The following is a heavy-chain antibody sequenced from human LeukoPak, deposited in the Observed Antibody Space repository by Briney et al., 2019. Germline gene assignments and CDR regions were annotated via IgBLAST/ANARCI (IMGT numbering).Heavy chain of an antibody. CDR2: ISYSGST. D-gene: IGHD1-1*01. Sequence: SETLSLTCTVSGGSIRSDYWSWIRQPPGKGLEWIGYISYSGSTNYNPSLKSRVTISVDTSKNRFSLKLSSVTAADTAVYSCARAVGVGRGTYFDLWGRGTLVTVSS. CDR3: ARAVGVGRGTYFDL. J-gene: IGHJ2*01. CDR1: GGSIRSDY. V-gene: IGHV4-59*08.